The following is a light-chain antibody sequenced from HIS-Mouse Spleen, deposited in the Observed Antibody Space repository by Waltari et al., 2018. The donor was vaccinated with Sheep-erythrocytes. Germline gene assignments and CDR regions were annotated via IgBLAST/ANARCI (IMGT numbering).Light chain of an antibody. CDR3: CSYAGSYTLV. CDR2: DVS. Sequence: QSALTQPRSVSGSPGQSVTISCTGTSSDVGGYNYVPWYQQHPGKAPKLMIYDVSKRPSGVPDRFSGSKSGNTASLTISELQAEDEADYYCCSYAGSYTLVFGGGTKLTVL. J-gene: IGLJ2*01. CDR1: SSDVGGYNY. V-gene: IGLV2-11*01.